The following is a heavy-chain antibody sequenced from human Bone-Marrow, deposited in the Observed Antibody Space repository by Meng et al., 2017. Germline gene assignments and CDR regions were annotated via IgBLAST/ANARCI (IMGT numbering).Heavy chain of an antibody. V-gene: IGHV1-69*05. CDR2: IIPIFGTA. Sequence: SVKVSCKASGGTFSSYAISWVRQAPGQGLEWTGGIIPIFGTANYAQKFQGRVTITTDESTSTAYMELSSLRSEDTAVYYCARGGIGAPKENWFDPWGQGTLVTVSS. D-gene: IGHD3-16*01. J-gene: IGHJ5*02. CDR1: GGTFSSYA. CDR3: ARGGIGAPKENWFDP.